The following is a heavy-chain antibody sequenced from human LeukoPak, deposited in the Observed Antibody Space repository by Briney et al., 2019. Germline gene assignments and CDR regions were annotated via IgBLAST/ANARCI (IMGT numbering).Heavy chain of an antibody. D-gene: IGHD3-9*01. CDR2: ISYDGSNK. CDR3: AKGITIFDY. Sequence: GGSLRLSCAASGFTFSSYGMHRVRQAPGKGLEWVAVISYDGSNKYYADSVKGRFTISRDNSKNTLYLQMNSLRAEDTAVYYCAKGITIFDYWGQGTLVTVSS. CDR1: GFTFSSYG. J-gene: IGHJ4*02. V-gene: IGHV3-30*18.